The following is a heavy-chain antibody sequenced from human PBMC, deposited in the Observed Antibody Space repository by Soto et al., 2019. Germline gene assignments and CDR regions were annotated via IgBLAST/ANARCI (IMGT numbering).Heavy chain of an antibody. V-gene: IGHV3-64D*06. Sequence: EVQLVESGGGLVQPGGSLRLSCSASGFTFSSCAMHWVRQAAGKGLEYVSGISSNGGSTYYADSVKDRFTISRDNSKNTLFLQVNSLTAEDTAVYYCVKDRRPPRRAMDVWGQGTTVTVSS. D-gene: IGHD1-1*01. CDR3: VKDRRPPRRAMDV. CDR2: ISSNGGST. CDR1: GFTFSSCA. J-gene: IGHJ6*02.